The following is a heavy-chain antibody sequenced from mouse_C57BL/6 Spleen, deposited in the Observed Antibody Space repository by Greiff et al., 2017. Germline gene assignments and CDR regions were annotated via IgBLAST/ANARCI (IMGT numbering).Heavy chain of an antibody. J-gene: IGHJ1*03. V-gene: IGHV5-4*01. D-gene: IGHD2-2*01. CDR2: ISDGGSYT. CDR1: GFTFSSYA. CDR3: ARDEGVTTTGYWYFDV. Sequence: EVKLMESGGGLVKPGGSLKLSCAASGFTFSSYAMSWVRQTPEKRLEWVATISDGGSYTYYPDNVKGRFTISRDNAKNNLYLQMSHLKSEDTAMYYCARDEGVTTTGYWYFDVWGTGTTVTVSS.